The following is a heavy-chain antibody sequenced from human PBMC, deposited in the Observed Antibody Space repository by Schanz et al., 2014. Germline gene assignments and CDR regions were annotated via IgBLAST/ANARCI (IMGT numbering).Heavy chain of an antibody. CDR2: IGVDGTTT. CDR3: AKYRGYYRVSGSYRELEY. D-gene: IGHD3-10*01. V-gene: IGHV3-23*01. CDR1: GFAFSSYG. J-gene: IGHJ4*02. Sequence: EVQLLESGGGLVQPGGSLRLSCLASGFAFSSYGMNWLRQAPGKGLEWVSVIGVDGTTTYYADSVKGRFTIFRDNSKNTLYLQMNSLRPEDTAVYYCAKYRGYYRVSGSYRELEYWGQGTLVTVSS.